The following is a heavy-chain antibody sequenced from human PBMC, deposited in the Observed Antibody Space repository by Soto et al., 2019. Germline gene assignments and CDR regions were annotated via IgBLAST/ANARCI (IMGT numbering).Heavy chain of an antibody. CDR3: ARQWLDSYYFDY. J-gene: IGHJ4*02. V-gene: IGHV3-64*01. CDR2: ISSNGGST. D-gene: IGHD6-19*01. CDR1: GFTFSCFA. Sequence: GGSLRLSCAASGFTFSCFAIHLGRQAPGKGLEYVSAISSNGGSTYYANSVKGRFTISRDNSKNTLYLQMGSLRAEDMAVYYCARQWLDSYYFDYWGQGTLVTVSS.